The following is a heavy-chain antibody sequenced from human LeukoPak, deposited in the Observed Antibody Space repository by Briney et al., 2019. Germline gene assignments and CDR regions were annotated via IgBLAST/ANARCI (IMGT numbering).Heavy chain of an antibody. CDR3: ARDRILSGVTGDY. D-gene: IGHD2-21*02. V-gene: IGHV3-21*01. Sequence: GGSLRLSCAASGFTFSSYSMNWVRQAPGKGLEWVSSITSSSSYIYYADSVKGRFTISRDNAKNSLYLQMNSLRAEDTAVYYCARDRILSGVTGDYWGQGTLVTVSS. J-gene: IGHJ4*02. CDR1: GFTFSSYS. CDR2: ITSSSSYI.